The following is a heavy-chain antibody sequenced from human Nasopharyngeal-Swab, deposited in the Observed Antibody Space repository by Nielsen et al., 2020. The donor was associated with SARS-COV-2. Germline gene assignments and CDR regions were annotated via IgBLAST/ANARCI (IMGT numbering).Heavy chain of an antibody. D-gene: IGHD3-3*01. CDR3: TKNLRSTNVHDAFDI. V-gene: IGHV3-30*18. Sequence: GGALRLSCAAPGLPFSNYAMHGACKAPGKGLGWVPVITNDGSNKFYGDSVKGQITISRENSKNTLVMEMNNLRTDDTAVYYCTKNLRSTNVHDAFDIWGQGTMVTVSS. J-gene: IGHJ3*02. CDR2: ITNDGSNK. CDR1: GLPFSNYA.